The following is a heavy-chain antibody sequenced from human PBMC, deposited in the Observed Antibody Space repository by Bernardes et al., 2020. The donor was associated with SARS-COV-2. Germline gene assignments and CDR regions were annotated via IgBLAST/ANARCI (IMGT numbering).Heavy chain of an antibody. CDR2: STGDGSSA. D-gene: IGHD3-22*01. V-gene: IGHV3-74*01. CDR1: FRGYY. Sequence: FRGYYRGCVRQPPGAGLERVSHSTGDGSSATYADSVKGRCTISRDNAKNTLYLQMNSLRAEDTAVYYCARSSGYIDYWGQGTLVTVSS. J-gene: IGHJ4*02. CDR3: ARSSGYIDY.